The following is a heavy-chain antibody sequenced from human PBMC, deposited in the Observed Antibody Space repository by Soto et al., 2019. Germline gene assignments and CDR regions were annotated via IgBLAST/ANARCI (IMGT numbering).Heavy chain of an antibody. D-gene: IGHD6-19*01. CDR3: ANGEVGVGSGWQRRLAAIHI. Sequence: GGSLRLCCAASGFTFSSYGMHWVRQAPGKGLEWVAVISYDGSNKYYADSVKGRFTISRDNSKNTLYLQMNSLRAEDTAVYYCANGEVGVGSGWQRRLAAIHISGQATMVTVSS. J-gene: IGHJ3*02. CDR1: GFTFSSYG. CDR2: ISYDGSNK. V-gene: IGHV3-30*18.